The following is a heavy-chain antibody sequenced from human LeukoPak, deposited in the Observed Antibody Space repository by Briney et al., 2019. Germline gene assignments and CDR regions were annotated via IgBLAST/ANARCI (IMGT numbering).Heavy chain of an antibody. CDR1: GGSISSYY. CDR2: IYYSGST. J-gene: IGHJ4*02. V-gene: IGHV4-59*08. Sequence: PSETLSLTCTVSGGSISSYYWSWIRQPPGKGLEWIGYIYYSGSTNYNPSLKSRVTISVDTSKNQFSLKLSSVTAADTAVYYCARHLAVAGTGPFDYWGQGTLVTVSS. D-gene: IGHD6-19*01. CDR3: ARHLAVAGTGPFDY.